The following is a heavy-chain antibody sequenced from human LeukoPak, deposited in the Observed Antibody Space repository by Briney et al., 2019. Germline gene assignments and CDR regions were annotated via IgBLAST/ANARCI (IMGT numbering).Heavy chain of an antibody. CDR3: AREKYYDILTGYTYPYYFDY. Sequence: SETLSLTCAVYGGSFSGYYWSWIRQPPGKGLEWIGEINHSGSTNYNPSLKSRVTISVDTSKNQFSLKLSSVTAADTAVYYCAREKYYDILTGYTYPYYFDYWGQGTLVTVSS. J-gene: IGHJ4*02. V-gene: IGHV4-34*01. D-gene: IGHD3-9*01. CDR1: GGSFSGYY. CDR2: INHSGST.